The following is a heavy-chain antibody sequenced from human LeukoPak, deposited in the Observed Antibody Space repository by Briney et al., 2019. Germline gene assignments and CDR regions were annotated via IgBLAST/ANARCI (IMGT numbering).Heavy chain of an antibody. CDR2: ICQSGST. Sequence: SETLSLTCAVSGGSISSGGYSWGWLRQPPGKGLEWVVYICQSGSTYDNPSLKSRVTMSVDRSTNPFSLKLSSVTAADTAVYYCARVGSDWNDVRYNWFDPWGQGTLVTVSS. J-gene: IGHJ5*02. V-gene: IGHV4-30-2*01. CDR1: GGSISSGGYS. D-gene: IGHD1-1*01. CDR3: ARVGSDWNDVRYNWFDP.